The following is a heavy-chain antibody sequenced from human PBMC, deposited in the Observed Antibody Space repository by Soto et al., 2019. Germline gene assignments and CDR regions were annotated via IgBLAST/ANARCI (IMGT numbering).Heavy chain of an antibody. CDR1: GYTFTGYY. CDR2: IHPDSGGT. D-gene: IGHD2-15*01. Sequence: QVQLVQSGAEVKKPGASVKVSCKASGYTFTGYYMHWVRQAPGQGLEWMGWIHPDSGGTNYAQKFQGGVFSTRDSSTSTAYMELSRLRSDDTAVYYCAREVRYCSGGACYSRGSGYYYYYMDVWGKGTTVTVSS. CDR3: AREVRYCSGGACYSRGSGYYYYYMDV. V-gene: IGHV1-2*01. J-gene: IGHJ6*03.